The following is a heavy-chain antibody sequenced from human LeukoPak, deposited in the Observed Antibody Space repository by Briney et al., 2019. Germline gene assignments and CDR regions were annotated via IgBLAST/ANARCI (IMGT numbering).Heavy chain of an antibody. D-gene: IGHD3-10*01. Sequence: GGSLRLSCAASGFTFSSYAMHWVRQAPGKGLEWVAVISYDGSNKYYADSVKGRFTISRDNSKNTLYLQMNSLRAEDTAVYYCARAWLGGITMVRGVLGYWGQGTLVTVSS. CDR2: ISYDGSNK. CDR1: GFTFSSYA. J-gene: IGHJ4*02. CDR3: ARAWLGGITMVRGVLGY. V-gene: IGHV3-30-3*01.